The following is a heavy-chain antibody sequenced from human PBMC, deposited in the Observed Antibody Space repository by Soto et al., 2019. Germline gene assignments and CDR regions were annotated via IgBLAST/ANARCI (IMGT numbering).Heavy chain of an antibody. J-gene: IGHJ5*02. D-gene: IGHD2-15*01. V-gene: IGHV4-59*01. CDR1: GGSISSYY. CDR2: IYYSGST. Sequence: KPSETLSLTCTVSGGSISSYYWSWIRQPPGKGLEWIGYIYYSGSTNYNPSLKSRVTISVDTSKNQFSQKLSSVTAADTAVYYCARVVGPRIGYGSGSMADVNAFDPWGKGNVGTVS. CDR3: ARVVGPRIGYGSGSMADVNAFDP.